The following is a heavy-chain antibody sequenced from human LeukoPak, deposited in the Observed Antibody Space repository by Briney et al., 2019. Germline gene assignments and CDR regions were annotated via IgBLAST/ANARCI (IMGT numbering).Heavy chain of an antibody. CDR1: GGSISSGDYY. J-gene: IGHJ3*02. V-gene: IGHV4-30-4*01. CDR2: IYYSGST. CDR3: ARDPTVVTNDAFDI. Sequence: SETLSLTCTVSGGSISSGDYYWSWIRQPPGKGLEWIGYIYYSGSTYYNPSLKSRATISVDTSKNQFSLKLSSVTAADTAVYYCARDPTVVTNDAFDIWGQGTMVTVSS. D-gene: IGHD4-23*01.